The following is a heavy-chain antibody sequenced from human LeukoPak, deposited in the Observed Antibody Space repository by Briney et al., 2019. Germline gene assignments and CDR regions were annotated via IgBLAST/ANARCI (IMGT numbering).Heavy chain of an antibody. CDR3: ARSAAPQYYYYGMDV. CDR2: IIPILGIA. D-gene: IGHD6-6*01. CDR1: GGTFSSYA. J-gene: IGHJ6*02. Sequence: SVNVSCKASGGTFSSYAISWVRRAPGRGLEWMGRIIPILGIANYAQKFQGRVTITADKSTSTAYMELSSLRSEDTAVYYCARSAAPQYYYYGMDVWGQGTTVTVSS. V-gene: IGHV1-69*04.